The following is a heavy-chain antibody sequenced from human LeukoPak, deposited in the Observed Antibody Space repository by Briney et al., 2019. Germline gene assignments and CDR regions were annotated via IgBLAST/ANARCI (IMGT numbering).Heavy chain of an antibody. Sequence: GGSLRLSCAASGFTFSNYWMHRVRQAPGEGLVWVSRINSDGSSTSYADSVKGRFAISRDNAKNTLYLQMNSLRAEDTAVYYCARGGNYPFDYWGQGTLVTVSS. CDR3: ARGGNYPFDY. D-gene: IGHD1-7*01. CDR1: GFTFSNYW. V-gene: IGHV3-74*01. J-gene: IGHJ4*02. CDR2: INSDGSST.